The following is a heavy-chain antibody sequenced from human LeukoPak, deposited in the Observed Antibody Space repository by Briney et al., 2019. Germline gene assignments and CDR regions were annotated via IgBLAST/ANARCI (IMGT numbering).Heavy chain of an antibody. CDR2: ISYDGSNK. CDR1: GFTFSSYG. CDR3: AKARNRYCSSTSCFYGMDV. J-gene: IGHJ6*02. V-gene: IGHV3-30*18. Sequence: GGSPRLSCAASGFTFSSYGMHWVRQAPGKGLEWVAVISYDGSNKYYADSVKGRFTISRDNSKNALYLQMNSLRAEDTAVYYCAKARNRYCSSTSCFYGMDVWGQGTTVTVSS. D-gene: IGHD2-2*01.